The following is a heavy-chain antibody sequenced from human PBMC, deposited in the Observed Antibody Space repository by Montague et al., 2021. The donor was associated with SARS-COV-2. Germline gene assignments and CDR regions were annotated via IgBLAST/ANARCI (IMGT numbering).Heavy chain of an antibody. J-gene: IGHJ4*02. Sequence: SETLSLTCTVSGGSISSSTYYWAWIRQPPGKGLEWIGSIYYRGSTYYNPSLKSRVFISVDTSKKQLSLTLTSVTAADTAVYYCATQEDPSGWIPGPFDFWGQGTLLGVCS. CDR3: ATQEDPSGWIPGPFDF. CDR1: GGSISSSTYY. V-gene: IGHV4-39*01. D-gene: IGHD6-19*01. CDR2: IYYRGST.